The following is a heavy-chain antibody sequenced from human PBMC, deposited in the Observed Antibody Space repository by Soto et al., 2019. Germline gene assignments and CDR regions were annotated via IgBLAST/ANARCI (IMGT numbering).Heavy chain of an antibody. Sequence: QVQLVQSGAEVRKPWASVTDSCRSSGDSFNDYYLHWVRQAPGQGLEWMGWINPNSGVTKYAQKVQGWVSMTRDTSFKTVYMELSGLRSVDAAMSYCARGSGGATATFGYSYFYMDVRGTGSTVSESS. CDR1: GDSFNDYY. CDR3: ARGSGGATATFGYSYFYMDV. J-gene: IGHJ6*03. D-gene: IGHD3-16*01. V-gene: IGHV1-2*04. CDR2: INPNSGVT.